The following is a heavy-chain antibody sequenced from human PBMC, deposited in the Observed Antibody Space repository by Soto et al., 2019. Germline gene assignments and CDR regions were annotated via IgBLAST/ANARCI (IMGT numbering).Heavy chain of an antibody. J-gene: IGHJ4*02. Sequence: GVSLRLSCAASGFTFSGYGMHWVRPAPGKGLEWVAVIWYDGSNKYYADSVKGRFTISRDNSKNTLYLQMNSLRAEDTAVYYCARGHYDYVWGSYRYSPNFDYWGQGTLVTVSS. V-gene: IGHV3-33*01. CDR2: IWYDGSNK. CDR3: ARGHYDYVWGSYRYSPNFDY. CDR1: GFTFSGYG. D-gene: IGHD3-16*02.